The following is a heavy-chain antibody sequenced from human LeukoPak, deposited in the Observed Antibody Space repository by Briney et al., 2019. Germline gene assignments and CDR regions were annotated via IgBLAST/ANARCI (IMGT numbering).Heavy chain of an antibody. CDR3: ARGLPIVVVTYDAFDI. J-gene: IGHJ3*02. D-gene: IGHD3-22*01. CDR2: INHSGST. CDR1: GGSFSGYY. Sequence: SETLSLTCAVYGGSFSGYYWSWIRQPPGEGLEWIGEINHSGSTNYNPSLKSRVTISVDTSKNQFSLKLSSVTAADTAVYYCARGLPIVVVTYDAFDIWGQGTMVTVPS. V-gene: IGHV4-34*01.